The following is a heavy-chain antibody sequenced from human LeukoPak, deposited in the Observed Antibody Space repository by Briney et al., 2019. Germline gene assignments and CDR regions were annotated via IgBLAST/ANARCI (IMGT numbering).Heavy chain of an antibody. CDR1: GGSFSGYY. Sequence: SETLSLTCAVSGGSFSGYYWTWIRQPPGKGLEWIGEINHSGSTNYNPSLKSRVTISVDTSKNQFSLKLSSVTAADTAVYYCVRLFLAAYGMDVWGQGTTVTVSS. D-gene: IGHD2-21*01. CDR3: VRLFLAAYGMDV. J-gene: IGHJ6*02. CDR2: INHSGST. V-gene: IGHV4-34*01.